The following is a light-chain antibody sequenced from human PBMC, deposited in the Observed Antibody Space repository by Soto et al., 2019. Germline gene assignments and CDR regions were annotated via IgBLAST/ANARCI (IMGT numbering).Light chain of an antibody. J-gene: IGLJ1*01. CDR2: DVS. Sequence: QSVLTQPASVSGSPGQSITISCTGTSSDIGGYDYVSWYQQYPGKAPKLMIYDVSNRLSGVSFRFSGSKSANTASLTISGLQAEDEADYYCNSYTTSSSLYVFGTGTKVTVL. CDR1: SSDIGGYDY. CDR3: NSYTTSSSLYV. V-gene: IGLV2-14*01.